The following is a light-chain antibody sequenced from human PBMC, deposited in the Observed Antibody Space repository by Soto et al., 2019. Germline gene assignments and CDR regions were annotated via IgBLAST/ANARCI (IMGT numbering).Light chain of an antibody. CDR2: DAS. Sequence: QSVLTQPSSVSGSPGQSVTISCNGTTGDGGAYDFVSWYQQHPAKAPKHMIYDASKRPSGVPDRFSASKSGNTASLYISGLQADNEADYYCCSYAGSYTWVFGGGTKITVL. J-gene: IGLJ3*02. CDR3: CSYAGSYTWV. V-gene: IGLV2-11*01. CDR1: TGDGGAYDF.